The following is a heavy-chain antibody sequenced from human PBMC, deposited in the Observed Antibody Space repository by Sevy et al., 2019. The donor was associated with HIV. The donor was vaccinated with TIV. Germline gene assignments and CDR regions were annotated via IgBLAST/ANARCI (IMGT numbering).Heavy chain of an antibody. CDR1: GFTFSSYS. J-gene: IGHJ4*02. V-gene: IGHV3-48*01. D-gene: IGHD3-22*01. Sequence: GGSLRLSCAASGFTFSSYSMNWVRQAPGKGLEWVSHISSSSSTIYYADSVKGRFTISRDNAKNPLYLQMNSLRAEDTAVYYCARDFAPYYYDSSGYYYLYWGQGTLVTVSS. CDR2: ISSSSSTI. CDR3: ARDFAPYYYDSSGYYYLY.